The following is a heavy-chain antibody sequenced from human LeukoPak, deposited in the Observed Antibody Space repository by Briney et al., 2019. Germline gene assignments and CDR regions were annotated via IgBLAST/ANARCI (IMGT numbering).Heavy chain of an antibody. J-gene: IGHJ4*02. CDR3: ARAGYSYGTGYYFDY. CDR1: GGSISSYY. V-gene: IGHV4-59*01. Sequence: SETLSLTCTVSGGSISSYYWSWIRPPPGKGLEWIGYIYYTGATYYNPSLKSRVTIPLDTSKNQFSLKLSSVTAADAAVYYCARAGYSYGTGYYFDYWGQGALVTVSS. CDR2: IYYTGAT. D-gene: IGHD5-18*01.